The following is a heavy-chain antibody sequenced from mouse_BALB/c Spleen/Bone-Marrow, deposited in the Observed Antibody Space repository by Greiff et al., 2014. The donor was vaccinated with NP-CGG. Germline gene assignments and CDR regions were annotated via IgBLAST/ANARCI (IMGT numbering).Heavy chain of an antibody. J-gene: IGHJ4*01. CDR2: INPSNGRT. Sequence: VQLQQSGAELVKPGASVKLSCKASGYTFTSYWMHWVKQRPGQGLEWIGEINPSNGRTNYNEKFKSKATLTVDKSSSTAYMQLSSLTSEDSAVYYCAREDILYAMDYGGQGTSVTVSS. V-gene: IGHV1S81*02. CDR3: AREDILYAMDY. CDR1: GYTFTSYW.